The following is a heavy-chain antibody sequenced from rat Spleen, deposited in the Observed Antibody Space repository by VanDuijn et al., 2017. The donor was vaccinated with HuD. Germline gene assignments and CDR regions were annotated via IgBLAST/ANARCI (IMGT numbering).Heavy chain of an antibody. CDR1: GFIFSRSA. V-gene: IGHV5-29*01. J-gene: IGHJ3*01. CDR3: ARQDY. Sequence: EVQLVESGGGLVQPGRSLKLSCAASGFIFSRSAMAWVRQAPTKGLEWVATISYDGSSTYYRDSVKGRFTISRDNAKSTLYLQMDSLRSEDTATYYCARQDYWGQGTLVTVSS. CDR2: ISYDGSST.